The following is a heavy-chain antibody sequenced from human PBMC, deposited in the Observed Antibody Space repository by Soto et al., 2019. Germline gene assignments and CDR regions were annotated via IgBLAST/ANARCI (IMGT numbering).Heavy chain of an antibody. CDR3: XXXXXXXXXXXXYFLPGIDY. V-gene: IGHV1-69*12. Sequence: QVQLVQSGAEVKKPGSSVKVSCKASGGTFSSYAISWVRQAPGQGLEWMGGIIPIFGTANYAQKFQGRVTITADESTSTAYMELSSLRSEXTAXXXXXXXXXXXXXXXXYFLPGIDYWGQGTLVTVSS. CDR1: GGTFSSYA. J-gene: IGHJ4*02. D-gene: IGHD6-13*01. CDR2: IIPIFGTA.